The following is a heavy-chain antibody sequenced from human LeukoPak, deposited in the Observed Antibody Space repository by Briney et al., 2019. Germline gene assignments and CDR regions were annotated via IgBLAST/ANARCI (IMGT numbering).Heavy chain of an antibody. V-gene: IGHV5-51*01. CDR1: GYSFTSYW. Sequence: GESLKISCKGSGYSFTSYWIGWARQMPGKGLEWMGIIYPGDSDTRYSPSFQGQVTISADKSISTAYLQWSSLKASDTAMYYCARDVRQWLGQYYFDYWGQGTLVTVSS. CDR3: ARDVRQWLGQYYFDY. CDR2: IYPGDSDT. D-gene: IGHD6-19*01. J-gene: IGHJ4*02.